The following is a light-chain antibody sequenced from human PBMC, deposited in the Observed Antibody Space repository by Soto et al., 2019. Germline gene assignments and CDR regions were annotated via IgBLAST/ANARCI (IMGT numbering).Light chain of an antibody. Sequence: DIQMTQSPSTLSASVGDRVNITCRASQSVGRWLAWYQQKPGKAPKLLVFSASRLDSGAPSRFSGSGAETDFTLTISSLQPDDFATYYCQQYNSFSTFGQGTKLEIK. V-gene: IGKV1-5*03. CDR2: SAS. CDR1: QSVGRW. J-gene: IGKJ2*01. CDR3: QQYNSFST.